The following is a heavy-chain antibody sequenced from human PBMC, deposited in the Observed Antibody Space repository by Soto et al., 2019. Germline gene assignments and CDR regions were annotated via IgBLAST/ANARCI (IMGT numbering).Heavy chain of an antibody. CDR1: GGSIGRYY. CDR3: ARHEKGSSFDH. CDR2: IYDSENT. D-gene: IGHD6-6*01. J-gene: IGHJ4*02. Sequence: QVQLQESGPGLVKPSETLSLTCSVSGGSIGRYYWSWIRQSPGKGLEWIGFIYDSENTNYNPSLKSRVTISGDTSKNQLSLTLRSVTAADTAIYYCARHEKGSSFDHWGQGALVTVSS. V-gene: IGHV4-59*08.